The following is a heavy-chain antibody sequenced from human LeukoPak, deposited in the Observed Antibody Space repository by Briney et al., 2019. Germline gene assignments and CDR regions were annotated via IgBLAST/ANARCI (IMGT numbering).Heavy chain of an antibody. CDR1: GGSISSYY. D-gene: IGHD3-3*01. V-gene: IGHV4-4*07. Sequence: SETLSLTCTVSGGSISSYYWSWIRQPAGKGLEWIGRIYTSGSTNYNPSLKSRVTMSVDTSKNQFSLKLSSVTAADTAVYYCARHVSGTIFGVVINAFDIWGQGTMVTVSS. J-gene: IGHJ3*02. CDR2: IYTSGST. CDR3: ARHVSGTIFGVVINAFDI.